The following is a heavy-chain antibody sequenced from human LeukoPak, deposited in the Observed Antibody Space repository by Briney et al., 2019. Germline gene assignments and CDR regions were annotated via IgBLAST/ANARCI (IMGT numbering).Heavy chain of an antibody. CDR2: ISGSGSTI. J-gene: IGHJ4*02. D-gene: IGHD3-16*01. CDR3: ATDRHVAYGGRFVDY. CDR1: GFTFSDYY. V-gene: IGHV3-11*01. Sequence: PGGSLRLSCAASGFTFSDYYMSWVRQAPGKGLEWVSYISGSGSTIYYADAVKGRFTMSRDNANTSLYLQMNSLLAEDTAVYYCATDRHVAYGGRFVDYCGQGTLVTVSS.